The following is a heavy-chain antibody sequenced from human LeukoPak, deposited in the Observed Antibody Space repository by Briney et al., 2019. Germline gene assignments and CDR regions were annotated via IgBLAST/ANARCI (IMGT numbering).Heavy chain of an antibody. J-gene: IGHJ4*02. CDR2: ISYDGSNK. CDR1: GFTFSSYG. V-gene: IGHV3-30*03. CDR3: ARDQGRAYDSSGGFDY. D-gene: IGHD3-22*01. Sequence: GGSLRLSCAASGFTFSSYGMHWVRQAPGKGLEWVAVISYDGSNKYYADSVKGRFTISRDNSRNTLYLQMNSLRAEDTAVYYCARDQGRAYDSSGGFDYWGQGTLVTASS.